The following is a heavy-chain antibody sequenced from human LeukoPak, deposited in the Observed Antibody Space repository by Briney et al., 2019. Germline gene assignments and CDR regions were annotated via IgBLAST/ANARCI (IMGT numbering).Heavy chain of an antibody. CDR2: ISGSGGST. V-gene: IGHV3-23*01. CDR3: AKDYQYSSGWYSGLSYYFDY. J-gene: IGHJ4*02. CDR1: GFTFSSYA. Sequence: PGGSLRLSCAASGFTFSSYAMSWVRQAPGKGLEWVSAISGSGGSTYYADSVKGRFTISRDNSKNTLYLQMNSLRAEDTAVYYCAKDYQYSSGWYSGLSYYFDYWGQGTLVTVSS. D-gene: IGHD6-19*01.